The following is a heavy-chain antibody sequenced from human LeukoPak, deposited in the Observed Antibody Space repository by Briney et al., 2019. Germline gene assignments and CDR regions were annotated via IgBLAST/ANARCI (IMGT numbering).Heavy chain of an antibody. D-gene: IGHD6-13*01. V-gene: IGHV4-59*01. CDR1: GGSISSYY. Sequence: PSETLSLTCTVSGGSISSYYWSWIRQPPGKGLEWIGYIYYSGSTNYNPSLKSRVTISVDTSKNQFSLKLSSVTAADTAVYYCARDLGAAAATAGFDPWGQGTLVTVSS. CDR2: IYYSGST. J-gene: IGHJ5*02. CDR3: ARDLGAAAATAGFDP.